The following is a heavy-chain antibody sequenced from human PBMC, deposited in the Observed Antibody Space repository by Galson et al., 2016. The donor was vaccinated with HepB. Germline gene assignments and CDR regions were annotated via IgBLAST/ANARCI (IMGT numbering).Heavy chain of an antibody. CDR1: AFTFNTYT. CDR2: ISNSGTYM. J-gene: IGHJ4*02. Sequence: SLRLSCAASAFTFNTYTMNWVRQAPGKGLEWVSSISNSGTYMYYADSVRGRFTISRDNAKNSLYLRLNSLRAEDTAVYYCARNGRRNYGDYGRFDYWGQGTLVTVSS. CDR3: ARNGRRNYGDYGRFDY. V-gene: IGHV3-21*01. D-gene: IGHD4-17*01.